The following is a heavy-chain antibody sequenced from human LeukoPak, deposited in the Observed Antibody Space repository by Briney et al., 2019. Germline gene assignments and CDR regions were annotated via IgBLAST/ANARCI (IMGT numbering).Heavy chain of an antibody. CDR3: ARRASGSYYDY. J-gene: IGHJ4*02. CDR2: IYYSGST. CDR1: GGSISSYY. V-gene: IGHV4-59*04. Sequence: PSGTLSLTCTVSGGSISSYYWSWIRQPPGKGLEWIGYIYYSGSTYYNPSLKSRVTMSVDTSKNQFSLKLSSVTAADTAVYYCARRASGSYYDYWGQGTLVTVSS. D-gene: IGHD1-26*01.